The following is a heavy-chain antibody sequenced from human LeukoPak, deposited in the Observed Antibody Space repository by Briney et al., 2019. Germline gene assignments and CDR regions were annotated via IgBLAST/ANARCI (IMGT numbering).Heavy chain of an antibody. Sequence: GGSLRLSCAASGFTFSSYEMNWDRQAPGKGLEWVSSISTSSTYIYYADSVKGRFTISRDNAKNSLYLQMNSLRAEDTAVYYCARDASSSSGAYYFDYWGQGTLVTVSS. V-gene: IGHV3-21*01. CDR1: GFTFSSYE. CDR3: ARDASSSSGAYYFDY. CDR2: ISTSSTYI. D-gene: IGHD6-6*01. J-gene: IGHJ4*02.